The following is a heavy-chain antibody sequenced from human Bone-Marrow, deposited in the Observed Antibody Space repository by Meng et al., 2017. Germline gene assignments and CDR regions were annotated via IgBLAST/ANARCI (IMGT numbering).Heavy chain of an antibody. D-gene: IGHD1-26*01. CDR1: GFTVSSKY. V-gene: IGHV3-53*02. Sequence: EVELVETVGGLSQPGGSLRLSCAASGFTVSSKYRSWVRQSPGKGLEWVSVMYSGGDTHYTDSVKGRFTISRDNSKNTLYLQMNNLRAEDTAVYYCATGETRYWFDPWGQGTLVTVSS. CDR2: MYSGGDT. J-gene: IGHJ5*02. CDR3: ATGETRYWFDP.